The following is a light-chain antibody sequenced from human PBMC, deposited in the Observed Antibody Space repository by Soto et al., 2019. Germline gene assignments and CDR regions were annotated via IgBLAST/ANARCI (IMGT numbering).Light chain of an antibody. CDR1: QTVSSTY. Sequence: EIVLTQSPGTLSLSPGEGASLSCRTSQTVSSTYLAWYQQKPGQAPRLLIYGASSGATGIPDRFSGSGSGTDFTLTISRLEPEDFAVYYCQQYGRSPFTFCPGTKVDI. V-gene: IGKV3-20*01. CDR2: GAS. J-gene: IGKJ3*01. CDR3: QQYGRSPFT.